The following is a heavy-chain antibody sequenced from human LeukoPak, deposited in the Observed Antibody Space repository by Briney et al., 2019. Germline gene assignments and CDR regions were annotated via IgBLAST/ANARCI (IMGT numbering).Heavy chain of an antibody. CDR1: GFSFSNSW. Sequence: PGGSLRLSCAASGFSFSNSWMHWVRQAPGKGLEWVSAISGSGGSTYYADSVKGRFTISRDNSKNTLYLQMNSLRAEDTAVYYCAKDRGKWLIGPFDLWGRGTLVTVSS. CDR3: AKDRGKWLIGPFDL. D-gene: IGHD3-22*01. J-gene: IGHJ2*01. V-gene: IGHV3-23*01. CDR2: ISGSGGST.